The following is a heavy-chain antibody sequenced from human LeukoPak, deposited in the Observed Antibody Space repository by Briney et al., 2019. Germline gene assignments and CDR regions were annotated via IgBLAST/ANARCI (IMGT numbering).Heavy chain of an antibody. J-gene: IGHJ6*03. CDR1: GYSSNTYG. Sequence: ASVTVSCKASGYSSNTYGFTRVRQAPGQGLQWIGWISGNNDYTQYAHNLQGRVTMTTDTSTSTGYMELRSLRPDDTAVYYCANVAKGRYFFYYMDVWGTGTTVAVSS. V-gene: IGHV1-18*01. CDR2: ISGNNDYT. CDR3: ANVAKGRYFFYYMDV. D-gene: IGHD3-9*01.